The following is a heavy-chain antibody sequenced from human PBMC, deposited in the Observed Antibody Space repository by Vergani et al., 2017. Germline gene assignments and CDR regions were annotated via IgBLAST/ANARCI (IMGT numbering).Heavy chain of an antibody. CDR2: ISGSGGST. D-gene: IGHD5-18*01. CDR3: ARSRTSIQLWLFDY. Sequence: VQLVESGGGVVQPGGSLRLSCAASGFTFSSYGMHWVRQAPGKGLEWVSAISGSGGSTYYADSVKGRFTISRDNSKNTLYLQMNSLRAEDTAVYYCARSRTSIQLWLFDYWGQGTLVTVSS. CDR1: GFTFSSYG. J-gene: IGHJ4*02. V-gene: IGHV3-23*04.